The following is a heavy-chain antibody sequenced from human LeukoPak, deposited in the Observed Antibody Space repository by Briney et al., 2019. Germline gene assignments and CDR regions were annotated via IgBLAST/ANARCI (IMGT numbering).Heavy chain of an antibody. CDR3: AKDLLNYFDY. Sequence: GGSLRLSCAASGFTFSSYGMHWVRQAPGKGLEWVAFIRYDGSNKYYSDSVKGRFTITRDNSKNTLYLQMNSLRAEDTAVYYCAKDLLNYFDYWGQGTLVTVSS. J-gene: IGHJ4*02. CDR1: GFTFSSYG. CDR2: IRYDGSNK. D-gene: IGHD2-15*01. V-gene: IGHV3-30*02.